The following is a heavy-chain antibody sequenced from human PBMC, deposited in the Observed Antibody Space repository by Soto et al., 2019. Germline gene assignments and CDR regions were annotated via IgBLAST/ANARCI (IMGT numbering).Heavy chain of an antibody. D-gene: IGHD3-22*01. CDR2: FNPNSGDT. CDR3: ASTKYDSSAYYYWYLGL. J-gene: IGHJ2*01. V-gene: IGHV1-2*02. Sequence: QVQLVHSEAEVKKPGASVKVSCKASGYTFTAYSMHWVRQAPGQGLEWVGWFNPNSGDTIYAQKFQGRVTITADTSANTVYLELSSLRSEDTAVYYCASTKYDSSAYYYWYLGLWGRGTLVTVSS. CDR1: GYTFTAYS.